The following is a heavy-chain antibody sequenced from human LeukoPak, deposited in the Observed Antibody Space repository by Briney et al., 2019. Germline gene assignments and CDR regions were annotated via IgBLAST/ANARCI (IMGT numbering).Heavy chain of an antibody. CDR3: ARNSVGDYQPFGY. CDR2: IYYSGST. CDR1: GGSISSSSYY. D-gene: IGHD4-17*01. Sequence: PSETLSLTCTVSGGSISSSSYYWGWIRQPPGKGLEWIGSIYYSGSTYYNPSLKSRVTISVDTSKNQFSLKLSSVTAADTAVYYCARNSVGDYQPFGYWGQGTLVTVSS. J-gene: IGHJ4*02. V-gene: IGHV4-39*07.